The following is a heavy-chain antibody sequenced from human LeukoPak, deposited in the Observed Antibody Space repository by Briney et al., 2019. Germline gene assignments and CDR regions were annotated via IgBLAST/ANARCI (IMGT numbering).Heavy chain of an antibody. CDR1: GGSISTNSYY. CDR3: ARAPLSGSYSLGIYYYMDV. J-gene: IGHJ6*03. V-gene: IGHV4-39*07. CDR2: INHSGST. Sequence: PSETLSLTCTVSGGSISTNSYYWSWIRQPPGKGLEWIGEINHSGSTNYNPSLKSRVTISVDTSKNQFSLKLSSVTAADTAVYYCARAPLSGSYSLGIYYYMDVWGKGTTVTVSS. D-gene: IGHD3-10*01.